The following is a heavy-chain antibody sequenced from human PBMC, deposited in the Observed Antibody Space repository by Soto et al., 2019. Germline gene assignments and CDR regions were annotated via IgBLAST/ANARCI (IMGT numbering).Heavy chain of an antibody. CDR1: GGSFSGYY. CDR3: ARVPWIQLWLRGEGYYYGMDV. J-gene: IGHJ6*02. CDR2: INHSGST. D-gene: IGHD5-18*01. V-gene: IGHV4-34*01. Sequence: SETLSLTCAVYGGSFSGYYWSWIRQPPGKGLEWIGEINHSGSTNYNPSLKSRVTISVDTSKNQFSLKLSSVTAADTAVYYCARVPWIQLWLRGEGYYYGMDVWGQGTTVTSP.